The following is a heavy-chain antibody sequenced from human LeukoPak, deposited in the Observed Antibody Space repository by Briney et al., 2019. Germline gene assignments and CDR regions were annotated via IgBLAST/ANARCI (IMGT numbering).Heavy chain of an antibody. V-gene: IGHV5-51*01. J-gene: IGHJ4*02. CDR3: ARAQTYDFWSGYYHY. CDR1: GYRFTSYW. D-gene: IGHD3-3*01. Sequence: GESLKISCKGSGYRFTSYWIGWVRPTPGKGLEWMGIIYPGDSDTRHSPSFQGQVTISADKSISTAYLQWSSLKASDTAMYYCARAQTYDFWSGYYHYWGQGTLVTVSS. CDR2: IYPGDSDT.